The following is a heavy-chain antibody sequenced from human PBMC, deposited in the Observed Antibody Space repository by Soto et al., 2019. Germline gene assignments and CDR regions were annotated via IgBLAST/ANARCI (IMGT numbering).Heavy chain of an antibody. CDR3: ARNKVVVVPTTSFYYFDY. D-gene: IGHD3-16*02. Sequence: SETLSLTCTVSGDSITTYYWSWIRQSPGKGLEWIGYIYYNGGTSYNPSLKSRVTISGDPSKRQFSLRLSSVTAADTAVYYCARNKVVVVPTTSFYYFDYWGLGTLVTSPQ. CDR1: GDSITTYY. J-gene: IGHJ4*01. CDR2: IYYNGGT. V-gene: IGHV4-59*01.